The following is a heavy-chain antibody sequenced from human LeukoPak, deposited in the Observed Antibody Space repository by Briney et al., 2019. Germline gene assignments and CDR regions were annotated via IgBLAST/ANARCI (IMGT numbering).Heavy chain of an antibody. CDR1: GGTFSSYA. V-gene: IGHV1-69*04. J-gene: IGHJ6*02. D-gene: IGHD3-10*01. CDR3: ARDRYFGSGSYTTVYYYYGMDV. CDR2: IIPILGIS. Sequence: SVTVSCTASGGTFSSYAISWVRQAPGQGLEWMGRIIPILGISNYAEKFQGRVTITADKSTSTAYMELSSLRSEDTAVYYCARDRYFGSGSYTTVYYYYGMDVWGQGTMVTVSS.